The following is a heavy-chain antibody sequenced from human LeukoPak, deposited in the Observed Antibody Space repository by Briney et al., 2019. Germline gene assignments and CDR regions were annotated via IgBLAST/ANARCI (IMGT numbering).Heavy chain of an antibody. CDR3: ARRPDCSSTSCYSFWFDP. CDR1: GGSISSSSYY. Sequence: SETLSLTCTVSGGSISSSSYYWGWIRQPPGKGLEWIGSIYYSGSTYYNPSLESRVTISVDTSKNQFSLKLSSVTAADTAVYYCARRPDCSSTSCYSFWFDPWGQGTLVTVSS. D-gene: IGHD2-2*02. V-gene: IGHV4-39*01. J-gene: IGHJ5*02. CDR2: IYYSGST.